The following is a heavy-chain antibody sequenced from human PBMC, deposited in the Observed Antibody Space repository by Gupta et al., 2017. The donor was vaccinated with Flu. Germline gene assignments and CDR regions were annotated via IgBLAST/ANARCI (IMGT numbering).Heavy chain of an antibody. V-gene: IGHV1-46*03. Sequence: QVQLVQSGAEVKKPGASVKVSCKASGYTFTTFYIHWVRQAPGQGLEWMGLINPSIGSTTYAQKFQDRVTMTRDTSASTVYVDLRSLRSDDTAVYYCARGASHHASMNTGWFDPWGQGTLVTVS. CDR1: GYTFTTFY. J-gene: IGHJ5*02. CDR3: ARGASHHASMNTGWFDP. CDR2: INPSIGST. D-gene: IGHD3-16*01.